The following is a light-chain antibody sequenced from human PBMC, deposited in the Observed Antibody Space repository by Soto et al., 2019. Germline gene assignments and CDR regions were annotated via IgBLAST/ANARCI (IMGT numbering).Light chain of an antibody. Sequence: QSVLTHPPSVSAAPGQKVTISCSGSSSNIGGNSVSWYQQLPGTAPKLLIYDDNKRPSGIPDRFSGSKSGTSATLGITGFQTGDEADYYCGSWDSSLSAYVFGTGTKVIVL. V-gene: IGLV1-51*01. CDR1: SSNIGGNS. CDR2: DDN. J-gene: IGLJ1*01. CDR3: GSWDSSLSAYV.